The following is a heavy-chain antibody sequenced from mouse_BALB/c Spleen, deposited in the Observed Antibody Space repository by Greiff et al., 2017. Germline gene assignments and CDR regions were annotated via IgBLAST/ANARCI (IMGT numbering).Heavy chain of an antibody. CDR3: TRTGTLAWFAY. V-gene: IGHV1S22*01. Sequence: LQQPGSELVRPGASVKLSCKASGYTFTSYWMHWVKQRPGQGLEWIGNIYPGSGSTNYDEKFKSKATLTVDTSSSTAYMQLSSLTSEDSAVYYCTRTGTLAWFAYWGQGTLVTVSA. CDR2: IYPGSGST. CDR1: GYTFTSYW. J-gene: IGHJ3*01. D-gene: IGHD4-1*01.